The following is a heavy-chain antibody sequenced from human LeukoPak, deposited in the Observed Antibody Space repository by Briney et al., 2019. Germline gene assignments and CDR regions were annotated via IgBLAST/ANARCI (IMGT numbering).Heavy chain of an antibody. CDR1: AGGSISSYY. CDR3: AKGEGDY. V-gene: IGHV4-59*01. D-gene: IGHD2-21*01. CDR2: IYYSGST. Sequence: SETLSLTCTVSAGGSISSYYWSWIRQPPGKGPEWIGYIYYSGSTNYNPSLKSRVTISVDTSRNQFSLKLSSVTAADTAVYYCAKGEGDYWGQGTLVTVSS. J-gene: IGHJ4*02.